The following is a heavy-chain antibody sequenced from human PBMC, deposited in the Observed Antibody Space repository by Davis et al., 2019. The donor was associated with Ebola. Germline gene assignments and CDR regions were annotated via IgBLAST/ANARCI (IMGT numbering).Heavy chain of an antibody. V-gene: IGHV4-30-4*08. J-gene: IGHJ4*02. D-gene: IGHD3-10*02. CDR2: IHHTGGT. CDR1: GAPIIHDDHA. CDR3: ARDDVPGLLDY. Sequence: SETLSLTCTVSGAPIIHDDHAWSWIRQPPGKGLEWIGYIHHTGGTYYNPSLKSRVTMSVDTSKNQFSLTLTSMTVADSAVYYCARDDVPGLLDYWGQGTLVTVSS.